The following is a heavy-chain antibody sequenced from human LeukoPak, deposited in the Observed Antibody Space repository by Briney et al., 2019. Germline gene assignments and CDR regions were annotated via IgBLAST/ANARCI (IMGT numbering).Heavy chain of an antibody. J-gene: IGHJ5*02. Sequence: SETLSLTCAVYGGSFSGYYWSWIRQPPGKGLEWIGEINHSGSTNYNPSLKSRVTISVDTSKNQFSLKLSSVTAADTAVYYCARGYPIGYYKPWGQGTLVTVSS. V-gene: IGHV4-34*01. CDR3: ARGYPIGYYKP. D-gene: IGHD3-9*01. CDR2: INHSGST. CDR1: GGSFSGYY.